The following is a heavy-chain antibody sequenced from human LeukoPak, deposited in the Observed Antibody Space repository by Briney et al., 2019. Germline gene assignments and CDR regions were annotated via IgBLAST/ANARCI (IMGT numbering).Heavy chain of an antibody. Sequence: SSETLSLTCAVYGGSFSGYYWSWIRQPPGKGLEWIGEINHSGSTNYNPSLKSRVTISVDTSKNQFSLKLSSVTAADTAVYYCARGGVVPAAKMYNWFDPWGQGTLVTVSS. CDR3: ARGGVVPAAKMYNWFDP. CDR2: INHSGST. D-gene: IGHD2-2*01. V-gene: IGHV4-34*01. CDR1: GGSFSGYY. J-gene: IGHJ5*02.